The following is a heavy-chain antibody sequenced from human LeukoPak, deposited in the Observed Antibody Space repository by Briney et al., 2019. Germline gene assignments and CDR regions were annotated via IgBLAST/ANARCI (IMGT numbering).Heavy chain of an antibody. CDR2: MNPNSGNT. CDR3: ARGYDFWSGYHDY. D-gene: IGHD3-3*01. Sequence: ASVKVSCKASGYAFTSYDINWVRQATGQGLEWMGWMNPNSGNTGYAQKFQGRVTITRNTSISTAYMELSSLRSEDTAVYYCARGYDFWSGYHDYWGQGTLVTVSS. V-gene: IGHV1-8*03. J-gene: IGHJ4*02. CDR1: GYAFTSYD.